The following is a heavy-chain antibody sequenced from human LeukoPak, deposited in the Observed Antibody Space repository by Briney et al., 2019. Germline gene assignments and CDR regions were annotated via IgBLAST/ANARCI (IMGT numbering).Heavy chain of an antibody. D-gene: IGHD3-22*01. CDR3: ARDRPYYYDSSGYSDPDY. V-gene: IGHV3-7*01. J-gene: IGHJ4*02. CDR1: GFTFSSYW. Sequence: PGGSLRLSCAASGFTFSSYWMSWVRQAPGKGLEWVANIKQDGSEKHYVDSVKGRFTISRDNAKNSLYLQMNSLRAEDTAVYYCARDRPYYYDSSGYSDPDYWGQGTLVTVSS. CDR2: IKQDGSEK.